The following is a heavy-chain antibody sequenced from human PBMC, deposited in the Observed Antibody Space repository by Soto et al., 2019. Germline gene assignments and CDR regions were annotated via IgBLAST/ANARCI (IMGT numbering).Heavy chain of an antibody. J-gene: IGHJ4*02. Sequence: QITLKESGPTLVKPTQTLTLTCTFSGFSLSASGVGVGWIRQPPGKALEWLAINYWDDAKHYSPSLKSSLTITKDTSKNQVVLTMTNMDPVDTATYYCAHKGGGDRILDYWGQGTLVTVSS. CDR2: NYWDDAK. D-gene: IGHD3-16*01. CDR1: GFSLSASGVG. CDR3: AHKGGGDRILDY. V-gene: IGHV2-5*02.